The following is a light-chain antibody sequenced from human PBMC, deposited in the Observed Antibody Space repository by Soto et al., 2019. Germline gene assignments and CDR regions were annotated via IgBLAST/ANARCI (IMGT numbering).Light chain of an antibody. J-gene: IGKJ2*01. Sequence: EIVLTQSPGTLSLSPGERATLFCRASQSGSSSYLAWYQQKPGQAPRLLIYGASSRATVIPDRFSGSGSGTDFTLTISRLEPEDFAVYFCQQYGSSPFTFGQGTKVEIK. CDR2: GAS. CDR1: QSGSSSY. CDR3: QQYGSSPFT. V-gene: IGKV3-20*01.